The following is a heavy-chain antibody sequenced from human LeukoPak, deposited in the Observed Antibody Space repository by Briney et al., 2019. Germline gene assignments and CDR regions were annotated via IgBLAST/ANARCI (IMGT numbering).Heavy chain of an antibody. Sequence: GGSLRLSCAASGFTFSDYYMNWIRQAPGKGLEWVSYISSSGTTIYYADSVKGRFTISRDNAKNSLFLQMNSLRAEDTAVYYCARDPDPYCSSGSCISPFDYWGQGTLVTVSS. CDR2: ISSSGTTI. CDR1: GFTFSDYY. J-gene: IGHJ4*02. CDR3: ARDPDPYCSSGSCISPFDY. V-gene: IGHV3-11*04. D-gene: IGHD2-15*01.